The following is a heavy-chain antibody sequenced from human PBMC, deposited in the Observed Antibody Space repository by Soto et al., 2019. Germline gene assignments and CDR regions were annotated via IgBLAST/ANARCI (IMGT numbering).Heavy chain of an antibody. J-gene: IGHJ4*02. Sequence: GSLRLSCAASGFTFSSYAMSWVRQAPGKGLEWVSAISGSGGSTYYADSVKGRFTISRDNSKNTLYLQMNSLRAEDTAVYYCAKGHYYDSSGLPRAFDYWGQGTLVTVSS. CDR3: AKGHYYDSSGLPRAFDY. CDR2: ISGSGGST. V-gene: IGHV3-23*01. CDR1: GFTFSSYA. D-gene: IGHD3-22*01.